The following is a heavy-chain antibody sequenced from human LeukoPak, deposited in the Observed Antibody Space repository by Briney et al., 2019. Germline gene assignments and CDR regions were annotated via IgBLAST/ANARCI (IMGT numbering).Heavy chain of an antibody. CDR1: GGSISSGSYY. D-gene: IGHD3-10*01. CDR3: ARGVYYYGSGSLNWFDP. Sequence: SETLSLTCTVSGGSISSGSYYWSWIRQPAGKGLEWIGRIYTSGSTNYNPSLKSRVTISVDTSKNQFSLKLSSVTAADTAVYYCARGVYYYGSGSLNWFDPWGQGTLVTVSS. V-gene: IGHV4-61*02. J-gene: IGHJ5*02. CDR2: IYTSGST.